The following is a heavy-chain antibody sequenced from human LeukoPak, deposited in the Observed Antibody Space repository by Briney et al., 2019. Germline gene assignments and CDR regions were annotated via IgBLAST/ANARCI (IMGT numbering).Heavy chain of an antibody. D-gene: IGHD3-10*01. J-gene: IGHJ6*04. Sequence: SETLSLTCAVSGHSISTGYYWGWIRQPPGKGLEWIGSMSHNRGTYYNPSLKSRVTISMDTSKNQISLRLTSVTAADTAVYCCASYYASGVSAYNYYGMDVWGKGTTVTVSS. CDR1: GHSISTGYY. CDR3: ASYYASGVSAYNYYGMDV. V-gene: IGHV4-38-2*01. CDR2: MSHNRGT.